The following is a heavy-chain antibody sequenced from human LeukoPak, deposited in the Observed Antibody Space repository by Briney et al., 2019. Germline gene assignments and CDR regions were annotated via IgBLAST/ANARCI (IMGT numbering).Heavy chain of an antibody. CDR1: GFTFSSYA. D-gene: IGHD4-17*01. Sequence: GGSLRLSCAASGFTFSSYAMSWVRQAPGKGLEWVSVMSGSGGSTYYADSVKGRFTISRDNSKNTLYLQMNSLRAEDTAVYYCAKEIYGDSTGGRFQHWGQGTLVTVSS. V-gene: IGHV3-23*01. CDR2: MSGSGGST. J-gene: IGHJ1*01. CDR3: AKEIYGDSTGGRFQH.